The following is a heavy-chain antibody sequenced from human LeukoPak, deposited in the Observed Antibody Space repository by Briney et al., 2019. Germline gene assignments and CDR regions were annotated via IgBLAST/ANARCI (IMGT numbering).Heavy chain of an antibody. D-gene: IGHD6-13*01. Sequence: GGSLRLSCAASGFTFSSYGMHWVRQAPGKGLEWVAFIRYDGSNKYYADSVKGRFTIYRDNSKNTLYLQMNSLRAEDTAVYYCAKDPRIAAAGTFDYWGQGTLVTVSS. CDR2: IRYDGSNK. V-gene: IGHV3-30*02. J-gene: IGHJ4*02. CDR1: GFTFSSYG. CDR3: AKDPRIAAAGTFDY.